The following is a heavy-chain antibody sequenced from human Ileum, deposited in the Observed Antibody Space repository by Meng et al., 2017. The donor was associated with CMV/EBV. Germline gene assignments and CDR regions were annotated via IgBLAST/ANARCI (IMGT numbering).Heavy chain of an antibody. CDR3: ARDQSGTYDFDY. V-gene: IGHV3-48*03. CDR1: GFIFSRYE. J-gene: IGHJ4*02. D-gene: IGHD1-26*01. Sequence: GESLKISCVASGFIFSRYEMNWVRQAPGKGLEWVSYISSSGSTTYYADSVKGRFTISRDNKNSVYLQINSLRAEDTAVYFCARDQSGTYDFDYWGQGTLVTVSS. CDR2: ISSSGSTT.